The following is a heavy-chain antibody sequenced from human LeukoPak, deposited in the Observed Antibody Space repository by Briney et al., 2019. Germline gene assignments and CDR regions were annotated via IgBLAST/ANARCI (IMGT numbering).Heavy chain of an antibody. CDR3: ARETAAAGSDY. D-gene: IGHD6-13*01. CDR2: INTNTGNP. J-gene: IGHJ4*02. CDR1: GYTFTGYY. V-gene: IGHV7-4-1*02. Sequence: ASVKVSCKASGYTFTGYYMHWVRQAPGQGLEWMGWINTNTGNPTYAQGFTGRFVFSLDTPVSTAYLQISSLKAEDTAVYYRARETAAAGSDYWGQGTLVTVSS.